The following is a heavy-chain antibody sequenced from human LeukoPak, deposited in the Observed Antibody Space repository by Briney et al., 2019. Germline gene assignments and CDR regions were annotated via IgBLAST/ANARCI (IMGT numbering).Heavy chain of an antibody. J-gene: IGHJ3*02. CDR1: GGSISSGGFY. V-gene: IGHV4-61*08. CDR3: ASSSNYYDSSGYSDTAFDI. Sequence: SETLSLTCTVSGGSISSGGFYWSWIRQHPGKGLEWIGYIYYSGSTNYNPPLKSRVTISVDTSKNQFSLKLSSVTAADTAVYYCASSSNYYDSSGYSDTAFDIWGQGTMVTVSS. CDR2: IYYSGST. D-gene: IGHD3-22*01.